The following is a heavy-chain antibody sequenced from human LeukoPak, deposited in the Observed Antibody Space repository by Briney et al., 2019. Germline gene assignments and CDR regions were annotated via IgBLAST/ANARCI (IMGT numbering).Heavy chain of an antibody. CDR1: GFTFSSYA. D-gene: IGHD3-22*01. V-gene: IGHV3-30-3*02. CDR3: AKLGYYYDSSAPLDALDI. J-gene: IGHJ3*02. CDR2: ISYDGSNK. Sequence: HPGRSLRLSCAASGFTFSSYAMHWVRQAPGKGLEWVAVISYDGSNKYYADSVKGRFTISRDNSKNTLYLQMNSLRAEDTAVYYCAKLGYYYDSSAPLDALDIWGQGTMVTVSS.